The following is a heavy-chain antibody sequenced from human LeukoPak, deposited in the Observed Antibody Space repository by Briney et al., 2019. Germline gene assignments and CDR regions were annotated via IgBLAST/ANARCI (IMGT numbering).Heavy chain of an antibody. V-gene: IGHV4-59*12. Sequence: PSETLSLTCSVSGDSISSSYWTWIRQPPGRGLEWIGYVSSSGSTSYNPSLKSRVTIFLGTSKNQFSLKLSSVTAADTAVYYCARDVPPHAFDIWGQGTMVTVSS. CDR1: GDSISSSY. J-gene: IGHJ3*02. CDR3: ARDVPPHAFDI. CDR2: VSSSGST.